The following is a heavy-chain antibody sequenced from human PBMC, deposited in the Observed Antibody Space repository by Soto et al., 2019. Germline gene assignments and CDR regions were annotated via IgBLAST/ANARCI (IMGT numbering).Heavy chain of an antibody. CDR3: AKGRYFDSSGGCANY. Sequence: LESGGGLVPPGASARLSCITSGFMFDNYAMSWVRQSPERGLEWVAAISGSGHVTYYTQSVQGRFVISRDKSKKTVFLQMNNLRAEDTAVYYCAKGRYFDSSGGCANYWGLGTLVTVSS. V-gene: IGHV3-23*01. CDR1: GFMFDNYA. D-gene: IGHD3-22*01. CDR2: ISGSGHVT. J-gene: IGHJ4*02.